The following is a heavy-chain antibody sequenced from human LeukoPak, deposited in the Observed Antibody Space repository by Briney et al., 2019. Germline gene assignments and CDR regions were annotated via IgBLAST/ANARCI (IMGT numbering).Heavy chain of an antibody. Sequence: GGCLRLSCAASGFTFRDYAMSWVRQAPGKGLEWVSAISYSVGSTYYADSVKGRFTISRDNSKNTLYLQMNSLRAEDTAVYYCATLARFAFDIWGQGTMVTVSS. V-gene: IGHV3-23*01. J-gene: IGHJ3*02. CDR2: ISYSVGST. CDR3: ATLARFAFDI. D-gene: IGHD5-12*01. CDR1: GFTFRDYA.